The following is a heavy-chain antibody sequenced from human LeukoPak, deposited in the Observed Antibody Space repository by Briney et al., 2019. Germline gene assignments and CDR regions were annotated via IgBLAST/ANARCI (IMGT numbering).Heavy chain of an antibody. J-gene: IGHJ4*02. V-gene: IGHV1-18*01. Sequence: ASVKVSCKGSGYTFISYGINWVRQAPGQGLEWMGGISAYNDNANYVQKLQGRVTMTTDTSTSTAYMELRSLRSEDTAVYYCARGPPRLLWFGEPNFDYWGQGTLVTVSS. CDR3: ARGPPRLLWFGEPNFDY. CDR1: GYTFISYG. D-gene: IGHD3-10*01. CDR2: ISAYNDNA.